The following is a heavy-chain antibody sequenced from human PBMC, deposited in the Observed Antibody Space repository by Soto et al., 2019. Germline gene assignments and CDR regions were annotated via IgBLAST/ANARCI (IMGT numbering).Heavy chain of an antibody. CDR3: AAPYRGSHYCFDT. CDR2: IHHSGSI. V-gene: IGHV4-39*01. Sequence: SETLSLTCTVSSTTSHYWGWVRQPPGKGLEWIGSIHHSGSIHYNPSLKSRVTISVDRSKNQFSLKLSSVTAADTALYYCAAPYRGSHYCFDTWAQGTRVTVSS. CDR1: STTSHY. D-gene: IGHD3-10*01. J-gene: IGHJ4*02.